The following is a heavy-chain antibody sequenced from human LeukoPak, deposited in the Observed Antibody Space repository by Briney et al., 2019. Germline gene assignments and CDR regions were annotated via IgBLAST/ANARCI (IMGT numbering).Heavy chain of an antibody. V-gene: IGHV4-34*01. CDR1: GGSFSGYY. D-gene: IGHD3-3*01. CDR3: ALGIFGVVPYYFDS. Sequence: KPSETLSLTCAVYGGSFSGYYWSWIRQPPGKGLEWIGEINHSGSTNYNPSLKSRVTISVDTSKNQFSLKLSSVTAADTAVYYCALGIFGVVPYYFDSWGQGTLVTVSS. CDR2: INHSGST. J-gene: IGHJ4*02.